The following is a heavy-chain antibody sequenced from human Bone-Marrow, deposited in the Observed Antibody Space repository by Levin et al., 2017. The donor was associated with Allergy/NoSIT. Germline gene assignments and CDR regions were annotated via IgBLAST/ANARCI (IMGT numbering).Heavy chain of an antibody. D-gene: IGHD4-17*01. Sequence: SQTLSLTCTVSGGSIDRTTSYWGWIRQSPGKGLEWIGSINYSGSTYYNPSLKSRVTISVDTSKSQFSLKLRSGTAADTALYYCSRLHYGDSVDFYGMDVWSQGTTVTVSS. CDR3: SRLHYGDSVDFYGMDV. CDR2: INYSGST. V-gene: IGHV4-39*01. J-gene: IGHJ6*01. CDR1: GGSIDRTTSY.